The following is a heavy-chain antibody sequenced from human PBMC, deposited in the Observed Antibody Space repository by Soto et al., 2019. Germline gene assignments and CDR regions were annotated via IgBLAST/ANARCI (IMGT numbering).Heavy chain of an antibody. CDR1: GFTFSTYA. CDR2: ISGSGNST. J-gene: IGHJ1*01. V-gene: IGHV3-23*01. D-gene: IGHD6-13*01. Sequence: EVQLLESGGGLVQPGGSLRVSCAASGFTFSTYAMSWVRQAPGKGLEWVSAISGSGNSTYYADSVKGRLTISRDNSKNTLHLQMNSLRAEETAVYYCAKDGGIARAVEYLQHWGQGTLVTVSS. CDR3: AKDGGIARAVEYLQH.